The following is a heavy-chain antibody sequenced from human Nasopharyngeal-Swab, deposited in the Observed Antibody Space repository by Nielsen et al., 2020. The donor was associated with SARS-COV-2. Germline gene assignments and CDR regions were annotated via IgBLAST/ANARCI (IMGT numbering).Heavy chain of an antibody. CDR1: GFTFSSYS. Sequence: GGSLRLSCAASGFTFSSYSMNWVRQAPGKGLEWVANIKQDGSEKYYVDSVKGRFTISRDNAKNSLYLQMNSLRAEDTAVYYCARERNVYSSSWYFDYWGQGTLVTVSS. D-gene: IGHD6-13*01. V-gene: IGHV3-7*01. CDR2: IKQDGSEK. CDR3: ARERNVYSSSWYFDY. J-gene: IGHJ4*02.